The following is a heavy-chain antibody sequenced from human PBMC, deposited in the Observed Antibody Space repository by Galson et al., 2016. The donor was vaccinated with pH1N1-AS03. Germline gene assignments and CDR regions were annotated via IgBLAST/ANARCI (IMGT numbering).Heavy chain of an antibody. Sequence: SLRLSCAAPGFTFSGYSMNWFRQAPGKGLEWVSSISRSSTYIYYADSVKGRFTISRDNAKNSLFLQMHSLRAEDTAVYYCARTFPGRVVVVAAAMQEGPDYWGQGTLVTVSS. J-gene: IGHJ4*02. D-gene: IGHD2-2*01. V-gene: IGHV3-21*03. CDR2: ISRSSTYI. CDR1: GFTFSGYS. CDR3: ARTFPGRVVVVAAAMQEGPDY.